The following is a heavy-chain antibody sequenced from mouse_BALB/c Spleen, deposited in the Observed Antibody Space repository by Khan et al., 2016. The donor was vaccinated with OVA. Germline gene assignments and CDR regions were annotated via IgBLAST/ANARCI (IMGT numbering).Heavy chain of an antibody. V-gene: IGHV1-9*01. CDR2: ILPGSNIT. D-gene: IGHD1-1*01. J-gene: IGHJ3*01. Sequence: VQLQESGAELMKPGASVKISCKASGYTFSSYWIEWVKQRPGHGLEWIGEILPGSNITNYNERFKDKATFTADKSSNTAYMQLSSLTTEDVAIDYCARGNYYGSTSWFGYWGQGTLVTVSA. CDR3: ARGNYYGSTSWFGY. CDR1: GYTFSSYW.